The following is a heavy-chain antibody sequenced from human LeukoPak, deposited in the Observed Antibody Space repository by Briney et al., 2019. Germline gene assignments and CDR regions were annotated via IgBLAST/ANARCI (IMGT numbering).Heavy chain of an antibody. CDR2: ISGSGGST. CDR3: AKDYEDIVVVVAATPGAFDI. Sequence: PGGSLRLSCAASGFTFSSYAMSWVRQAPGKGLEWVSAISGSGGSTYFADSVKGRFTISRDNSKNTLYLRMNSLRAEDTAVYYCAKDYEDIVVVVAATPGAFDIWGQGTMVTVSS. CDR1: GFTFSSYA. J-gene: IGHJ3*02. D-gene: IGHD2-15*01. V-gene: IGHV3-23*01.